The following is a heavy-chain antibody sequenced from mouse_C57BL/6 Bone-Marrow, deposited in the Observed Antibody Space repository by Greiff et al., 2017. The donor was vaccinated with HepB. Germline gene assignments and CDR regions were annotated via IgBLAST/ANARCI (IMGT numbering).Heavy chain of an antibody. V-gene: IGHV5-16*01. J-gene: IGHJ1*03. CDR1: GFTFSDYY. CDR3: ARDMVTGSYLYFDV. Sequence: EVHLVESEGGLVQPGSSMKLSCTASGFTFSDYYMAWVRQVPEKGLEWVANINYDGSSTYYLDSLKSRFIISRDNAKNILYLQMSSLKSEDTATYYCARDMVTGSYLYFDVWGTGTTVTVSS. D-gene: IGHD2-2*01. CDR2: INYDGSST.